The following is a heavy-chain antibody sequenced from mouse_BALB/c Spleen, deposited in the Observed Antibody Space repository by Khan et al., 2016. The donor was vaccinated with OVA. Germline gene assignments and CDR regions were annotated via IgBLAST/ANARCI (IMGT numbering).Heavy chain of an antibody. J-gene: IGHJ3*01. CDR2: IDPANGNV. V-gene: IGHV14-3*02. CDR1: GFNIKDTY. CDR3: TSVAYNGLFAY. D-gene: IGHD2-10*01. Sequence: VQLKQSGAEFVKPGASVKLSCTASGFNIKDTYMHWLNQRPQQGLVWIGRIDPANGNVKYDPKFQDKATIAADASSNTAYLHLSSLTSEDTAVYYCTSVAYNGLFAYWGQGTLVTVSA.